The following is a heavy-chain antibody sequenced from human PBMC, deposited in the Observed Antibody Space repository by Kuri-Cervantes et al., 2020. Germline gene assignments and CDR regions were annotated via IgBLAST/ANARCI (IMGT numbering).Heavy chain of an antibody. CDR1: GYSISSGYY. CDR2: IYHSGST. V-gene: IGHV4-38-2*01. CDR3: ASGPVTLADAFDI. Sequence: SETLSLTCAVSGYSISSGYYWGWIRQPPGKGLEWIGSIYHSGSTYYNPSLKSRVTISVDTSKNQFSLKLSSVTAADTAAYYCASGPVTLADAFDIWGQGTMVTVSS. J-gene: IGHJ3*02. D-gene: IGHD3/OR15-3a*01.